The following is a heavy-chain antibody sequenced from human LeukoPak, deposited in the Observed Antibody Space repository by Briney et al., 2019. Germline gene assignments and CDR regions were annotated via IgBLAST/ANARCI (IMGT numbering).Heavy chain of an antibody. CDR1: GFTFSSYL. CDR3: ARDSGQWLISYFYYYGMDV. CDR2: IKQDGSEK. Sequence: GGSLRLSCAASGFTFSSYLMSWVRQAPGKGLEWVANIKQDGSEKYYVDSVKGRFTISRDNAKNSLYLQMNSLRAEDTAVYYCARDSGQWLISYFYYYGMDVWGQGTTVTVSS. V-gene: IGHV3-7*01. J-gene: IGHJ6*02. D-gene: IGHD6-19*01.